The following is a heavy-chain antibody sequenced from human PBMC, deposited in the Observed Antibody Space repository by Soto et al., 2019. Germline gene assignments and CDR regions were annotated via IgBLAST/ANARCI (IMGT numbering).Heavy chain of an antibody. J-gene: IGHJ4*02. D-gene: IGHD5-18*01. CDR2: IYYSGST. CDR1: GGSISSSSYY. CDR3: ASSDTAMVRVYFDY. Sequence: SETLSLTCTVSGGSISSSSYYWGWIRQPPGKGLEWIGSIYYSGSTYYNPSLKSRVTISVDTSKNQFSLKLSSVTAADTAVYYCASSDTAMVRVYFDYWGQGTLVTVSS. V-gene: IGHV4-39*01.